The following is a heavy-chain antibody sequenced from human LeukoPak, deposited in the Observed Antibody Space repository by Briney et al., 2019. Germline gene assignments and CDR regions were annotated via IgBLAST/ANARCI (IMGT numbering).Heavy chain of an antibody. J-gene: IGHJ3*02. V-gene: IGHV4-4*07. CDR3: ARDVWWWGSSSRGDI. D-gene: IGHD6-13*01. Sequence: SETLSLTCTVSGASISTYYWSWIRQPAGKGLEWIGRIYPSGSANYNPSLKSRVTMSVDTSKNQFSLKLSSVTAADTAVYYCARDVWWWGSSSRGDIWGQGTMVTVSS. CDR2: IYPSGSA. CDR1: GASISTYY.